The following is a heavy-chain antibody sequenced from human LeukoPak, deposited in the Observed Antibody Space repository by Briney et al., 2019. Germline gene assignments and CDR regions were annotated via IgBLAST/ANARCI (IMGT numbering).Heavy chain of an antibody. CDR1: GFTFSSYS. CDR2: ISSSSSYI. Sequence: GESLRLSCAASGFTFSSYSMNWVRQAPGKGLEWVSSISSSSSYIYYADSVKGRFTISRDNAKNSLYLQMNSLRAEDTAVYYCARDSYYYDSSGYYYVDYWGQGTLVTVSS. D-gene: IGHD3-22*01. V-gene: IGHV3-21*01. CDR3: ARDSYYYDSSGYYYVDY. J-gene: IGHJ4*02.